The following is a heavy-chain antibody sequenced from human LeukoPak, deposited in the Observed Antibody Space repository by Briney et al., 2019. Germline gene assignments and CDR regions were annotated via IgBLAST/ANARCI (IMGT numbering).Heavy chain of an antibody. V-gene: IGHV1-18*01. J-gene: IGHJ4*02. CDR3: ARGDYYDTTAYYCVPGDYFDY. Sequence: GASVKLSCTASGYTFSSYGFSWVRQAPGHGLEGMGWISGYNGKTIYEQKFQGRVTMTTDTSTSTVYMELRSLTSDQTAVYYCARGDYYDTTAYYCVPGDYFDYWGQGTLVTVSS. CDR2: ISGYNGKT. CDR1: GYTFSSYG. D-gene: IGHD3-22*01.